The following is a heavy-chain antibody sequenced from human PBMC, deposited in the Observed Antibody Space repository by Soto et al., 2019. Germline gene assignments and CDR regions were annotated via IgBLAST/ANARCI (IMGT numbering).Heavy chain of an antibody. Sequence: VASVKVSCKASGYTFTSYGISWVRQAPGQGLEWMGWISAYNGNTNYAQKLQGRVTMTTDTSTSTAYMELRSLRSDDTAVYYCARVTDSSGWYSRGNRYYFDYWGQGTLVTVSS. V-gene: IGHV1-18*01. CDR1: GYTFTSYG. CDR2: ISAYNGNT. D-gene: IGHD6-19*01. CDR3: ARVTDSSGWYSRGNRYYFDY. J-gene: IGHJ4*02.